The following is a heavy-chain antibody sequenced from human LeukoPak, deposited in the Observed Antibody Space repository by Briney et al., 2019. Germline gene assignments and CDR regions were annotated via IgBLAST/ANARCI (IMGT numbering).Heavy chain of an antibody. Sequence: GGSLRLSCAASGFTFSSYSMNWVRQAPGKGLEWVSSISSSSSYIYYADSVKGRFTISRDNAKNSLYLQMNSLRAEDTAVYYCARESIGGVFGVLYWGQGTLVTVSS. CDR1: GFTFSSYS. V-gene: IGHV3-21*01. CDR3: ARESIGGVFGVLY. D-gene: IGHD3-3*01. J-gene: IGHJ4*02. CDR2: ISSSSSYI.